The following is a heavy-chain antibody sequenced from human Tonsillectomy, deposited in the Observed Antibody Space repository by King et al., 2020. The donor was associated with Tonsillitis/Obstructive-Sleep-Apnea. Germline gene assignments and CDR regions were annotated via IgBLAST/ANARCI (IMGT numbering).Heavy chain of an antibody. Sequence: QLQLQESGPGLVKPSETLSLTCTVSGGSVSSGSYYWRWIRQPPGKGLEWIGYIYYSGSTNYNPSLKSRVTISVDTSKNQFSLKLSSVTAADTAVYYCARRITIFGVVILEWFDPWGQGTLVTVSS. CDR3: ARRITIFGVVILEWFDP. J-gene: IGHJ5*02. D-gene: IGHD3-3*01. CDR1: GGSVSSGSYY. V-gene: IGHV4-61*01. CDR2: IYYSGST.